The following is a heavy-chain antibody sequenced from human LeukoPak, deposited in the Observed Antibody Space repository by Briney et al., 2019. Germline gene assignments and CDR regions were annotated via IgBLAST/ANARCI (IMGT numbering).Heavy chain of an antibody. J-gene: IGHJ6*03. CDR3: ARATNWGFPLHMDV. V-gene: IGHV3-11*01. Sequence: GGSLRLPCAASGFTFTDYYMSWIRQAPGKGLEWVSFIGTRDSTKYYADSVKGRFTVSRDNAENSLYLQMNSLTAEDTAVYYCARATNWGFPLHMDVWGKGNTVTVSS. CDR1: GFTFTDYY. D-gene: IGHD7-27*01. CDR2: IGTRDSTK.